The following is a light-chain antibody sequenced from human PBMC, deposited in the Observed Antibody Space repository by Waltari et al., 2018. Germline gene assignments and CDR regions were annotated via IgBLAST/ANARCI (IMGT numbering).Light chain of an antibody. CDR3: XQYNSYSPT. CDR1: QSVSSN. Sequence: MTXSPATLSVSPGERATLSCRASQSVSSNLAWYQQKPGQAPRLLIYKASSLESGVPSRFSGSGSGTEFTLTISSLQPDDFATYYXXQYNSYSPTFGXGTKLEIK. CDR2: KAS. V-gene: IGKV1-5*03. J-gene: IGKJ2*01.